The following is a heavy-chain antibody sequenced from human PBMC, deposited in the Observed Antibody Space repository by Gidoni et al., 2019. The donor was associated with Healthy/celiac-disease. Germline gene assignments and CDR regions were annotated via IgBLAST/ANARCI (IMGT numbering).Heavy chain of an antibody. CDR1: GGPISSSSYY. CDR3: ARHLYSSSWPRFDP. V-gene: IGHV4-39*01. J-gene: IGHJ5*02. Sequence: QLQLQASGPRLVKPSDPLSLTCTVSGGPISSSSYYWGWIRQPPGKGLEWIGGIYYSGSTYYNQSLKSRVTISVDTSKNQFSLKLSSVTAADTAVYYCARHLYSSSWPRFDPWGQGTLVTVSS. CDR2: IYYSGST. D-gene: IGHD6-13*01.